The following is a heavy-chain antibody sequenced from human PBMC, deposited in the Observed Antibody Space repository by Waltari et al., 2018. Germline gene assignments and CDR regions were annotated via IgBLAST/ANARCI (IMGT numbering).Heavy chain of an antibody. V-gene: IGHV1-2*02. CDR3: ARAHYYDSSGRH. CDR1: GYTFTSYD. CDR2: MNPNSGGT. Sequence: QVQLVQSGAEVKKPGASVKVSCKASGYTFTSYDINWVRQATGQGLEWMGWMNPNSGGTNYAQKFQGRVTMTRDTSISTAYMELSRLRSDDTAVYYCARAHYYDSSGRHWGQGTLVTVSS. D-gene: IGHD3-22*01. J-gene: IGHJ4*02.